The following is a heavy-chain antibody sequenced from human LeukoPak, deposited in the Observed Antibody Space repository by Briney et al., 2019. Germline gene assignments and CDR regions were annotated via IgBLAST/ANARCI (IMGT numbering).Heavy chain of an antibody. CDR2: IYYIGST. V-gene: IGHV4-59*01. Sequence: SETLSLTCTVSGGSISSYYWNWIRQPPGKGLEWIGYIYYIGSTNYNPSLKSRVTISVDTSKNQFSLKLSSVTAADTAVYYCARKATQSRYYYYMDVWGKGTTVTVSS. CDR1: GGSISSYY. J-gene: IGHJ6*03. CDR3: ARKATQSRYYYYMDV.